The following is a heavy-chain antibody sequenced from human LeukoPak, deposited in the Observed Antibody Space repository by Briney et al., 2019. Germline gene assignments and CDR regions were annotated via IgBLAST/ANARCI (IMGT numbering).Heavy chain of an antibody. D-gene: IGHD5-24*01. J-gene: IGHJ4*02. V-gene: IGHV3-21*01. Sequence: SGGSLRLSCAASGFTFSSCSMNWVRQAPGKGLEWVSSISTSSSYIYYADSVKGRFTISRDNAKNSLYVQMDSLRAEDTAVYYCARDRWLQSQRYFDYWGQGILVTVSS. CDR3: ARDRWLQSQRYFDY. CDR1: GFTFSSCS. CDR2: ISTSSSYI.